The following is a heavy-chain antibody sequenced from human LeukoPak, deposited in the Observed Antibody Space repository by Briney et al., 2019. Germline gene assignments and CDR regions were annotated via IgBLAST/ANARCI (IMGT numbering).Heavy chain of an antibody. Sequence: GGSLRLSCAVSGFTFSSYSMTWVRQAPGKGLEWVSSISSSSGYKYYADSVKGRFTISRDNAKNSLYLQMDSLRAEDAAVYYRARTSGESTAALRAPFDYWGQGTLATVSS. D-gene: IGHD6-6*01. V-gene: IGHV3-21*01. J-gene: IGHJ4*02. CDR2: ISSSSGYK. CDR1: GFTFSSYS. CDR3: ARTSGESTAALRAPFDY.